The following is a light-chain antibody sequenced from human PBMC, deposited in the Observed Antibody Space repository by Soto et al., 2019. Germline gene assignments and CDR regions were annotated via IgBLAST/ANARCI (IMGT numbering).Light chain of an antibody. CDR1: QSIGSH. CDR3: QQSYSSWT. CDR2: AAS. V-gene: IGKV1-39*01. Sequence: DIQMTQSPSSLSASVGDRVTITCRASQSIGSHLNWFQQKPGKAPNLLIYAASSLHSGVPSRFSGSGSGTDFTLTISSLQPEDVATFFCQQSYSSWTFGQGTKVDSK. J-gene: IGKJ1*01.